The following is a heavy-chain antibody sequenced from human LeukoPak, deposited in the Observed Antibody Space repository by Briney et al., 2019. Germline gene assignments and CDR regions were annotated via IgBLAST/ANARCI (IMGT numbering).Heavy chain of an antibody. D-gene: IGHD3-3*01. Sequence: GASVKVSFKASGYTFTNYAMQWVRQAPGQRLEWMGWINAGNGNTRYSQRFQGRVTITRDTSASTVYMEVTSLRSEDTAVYYCARGIWSRTVSSYYFDYWGQGTLVTVSS. CDR3: ARGIWSRTVSSYYFDY. V-gene: IGHV1-3*01. CDR2: INAGNGNT. CDR1: GYTFTNYA. J-gene: IGHJ4*02.